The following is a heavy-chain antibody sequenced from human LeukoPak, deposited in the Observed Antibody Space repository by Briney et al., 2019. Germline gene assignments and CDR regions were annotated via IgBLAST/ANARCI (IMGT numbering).Heavy chain of an antibody. CDR3: ARGRGYCSSTSCYGNYYYYYMDV. V-gene: IGHV4-34*01. CDR2: INRSGST. CDR1: GGSISSYY. J-gene: IGHJ6*03. Sequence: SETLSLTCTVSGGSISSYYWSWIRQPPGKGLEWIGEINRSGSTNYNPSLKSRVTISVDTSKNQFSLKLSSVTAADTAVYYCARGRGYCSSTSCYGNYYYYYMDVWGKGTTVTVSS. D-gene: IGHD2-2*01.